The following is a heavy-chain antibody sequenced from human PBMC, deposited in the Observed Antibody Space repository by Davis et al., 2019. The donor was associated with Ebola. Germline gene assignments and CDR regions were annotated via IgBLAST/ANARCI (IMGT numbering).Heavy chain of an antibody. V-gene: IGHV3-21*01. CDR3: ARSSV. CDR1: GFTFNNFN. CDR2: ISSRSYYI. Sequence: GESLKISCTASGFTFNNFNMNWVRQAPGKGLERVSSISSRSYYIYYADSVKGRFTISRDNAKNSLYLQMNSLRAEDTAVYYCARSSVWGQGTLVTVSS. J-gene: IGHJ4*02.